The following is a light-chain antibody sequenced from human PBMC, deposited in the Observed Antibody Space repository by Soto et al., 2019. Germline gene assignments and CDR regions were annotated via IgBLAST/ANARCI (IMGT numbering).Light chain of an antibody. CDR2: KAS. J-gene: IGKJ4*01. Sequence: DIQMTQSPSTLSASVGDRVTITCRASQSISSWLAWYQQKPGKAPNLLIYKASSLETGVPSRFSGSGSGTEFTLTISSLQPDDFATYFCQQFNGNGLTFDGGTKVEIK. CDR3: QQFNGNGLT. CDR1: QSISSW. V-gene: IGKV1-5*03.